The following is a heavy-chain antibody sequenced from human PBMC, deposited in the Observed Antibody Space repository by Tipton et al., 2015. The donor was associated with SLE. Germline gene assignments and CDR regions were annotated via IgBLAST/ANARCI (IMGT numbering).Heavy chain of an antibody. V-gene: IGHV4-59*11. CDR2: IYYSGST. Sequence: TLSLTCTVSGGSISSHYWSWIRQPPGKGLEWIGYIYYSGSTNYNPSLKSRVTISVDTSKNQFSLKLSSLTAADTAVYYCARGVKSGYSSGFDYWGHGTLVTVSS. CDR1: GGSISSHY. D-gene: IGHD6-19*01. CDR3: ARGVKSGYSSGFDY. J-gene: IGHJ4*01.